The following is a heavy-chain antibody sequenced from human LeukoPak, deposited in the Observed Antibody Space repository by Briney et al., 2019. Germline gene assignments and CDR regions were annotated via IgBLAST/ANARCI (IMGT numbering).Heavy chain of an antibody. CDR1: GFTFSSYS. CDR2: ISSSSSYI. CDR3: ARDVDPKDIVPRGAFDI. Sequence: GGSLRLSCAVSGFTFSSYSMNWVRQAPGKGLEWVSSISSSSSYIYYADSVKGRFTISRDNAKNSLYLQMNSLRAEDTAVYYCARDVDPKDIVPRGAFDIWGQGTMVTVSS. D-gene: IGHD2-8*01. V-gene: IGHV3-21*01. J-gene: IGHJ3*02.